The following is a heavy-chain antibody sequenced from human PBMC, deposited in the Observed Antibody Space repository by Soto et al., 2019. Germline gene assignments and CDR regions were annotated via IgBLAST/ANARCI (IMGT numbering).Heavy chain of an antibody. D-gene: IGHD2-15*01. V-gene: IGHV3-64D*06. J-gene: IGHJ6*02. CDR1: GFTFSSYA. Sequence: PGGSLRLSCSASGFTFSSYAMQCVRQAPGKGLEYVSAISSNGGSTYYADSVKGRFTISRDNSKNTLYLQMSSLRAEDTAVYYCVRNLVNLVVATYGMAVWGQGTTVTVSS. CDR2: ISSNGGST. CDR3: VRNLVNLVVATYGMAV.